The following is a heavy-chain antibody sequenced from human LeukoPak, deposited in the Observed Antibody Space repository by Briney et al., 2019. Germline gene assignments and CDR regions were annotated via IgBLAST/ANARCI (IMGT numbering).Heavy chain of an antibody. V-gene: IGHV7-4-1*02. J-gene: IGHJ4*02. D-gene: IGHD6-19*01. CDR2: INTNTGNP. Sequence: ASVKVSCKASGYTFTSYAMNWVRQAPGQGLEWMGWINTNTGNPTYAQGFTGRFVFSLDTSVSTAYLQISSLKAEDTAVYYCARFGSSGWYRSFDYWGQGTLVTVSS. CDR1: GYTFTSYA. CDR3: ARFGSSGWYRSFDY.